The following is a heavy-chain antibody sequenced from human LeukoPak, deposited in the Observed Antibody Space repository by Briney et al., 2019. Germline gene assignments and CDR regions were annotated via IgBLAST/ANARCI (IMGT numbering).Heavy chain of an antibody. CDR3: SRENGAFSPFGY. J-gene: IGHJ4*02. D-gene: IGHD2-8*01. CDR1: GGSITSTNW. V-gene: IGHV4-4*02. Sequence: SGTLSLTCGASGGSITSTNWWSWVRQPPGQGLEWIGEISLSGLTNYNPSLKSRVTMALDKSKNHLSLNLTSVTAADTAVYYCSRENGAFSPFGYWGQGTLVTVPS. CDR2: ISLSGLT.